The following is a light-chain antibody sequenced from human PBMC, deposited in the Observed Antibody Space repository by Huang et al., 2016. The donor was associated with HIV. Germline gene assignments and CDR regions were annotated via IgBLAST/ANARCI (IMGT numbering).Light chain of an antibody. J-gene: IGKJ5*01. V-gene: IGKV1-NL1*01. CDR3: QQYYSTPRVT. CDR1: QDISNS. Sequence: DILMTQSPSSLSASVGDRVTITCRATQDISNSLAWYQQKPGKAPKLLLSAASRLEDGVPSRFSGSGSGTDYTLTINSLQPEDFATYYCQQYYSTPRVTFGQGTRLDI. CDR2: AAS.